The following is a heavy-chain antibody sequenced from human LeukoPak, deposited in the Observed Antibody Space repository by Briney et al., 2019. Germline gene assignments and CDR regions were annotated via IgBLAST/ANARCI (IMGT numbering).Heavy chain of an antibody. CDR3: ARYGYTSASDY. D-gene: IGHD5-12*01. Sequence: PGGSLRLSCAASGFSFSGYWMSWVRQAPGKGLEWVANIKEDGSQIYYADSVQGRFTISRDNAKNSLDLQMNSLRAEDTAVYYCARYGYTSASDYWGQGTLVTVSS. J-gene: IGHJ4*02. CDR2: IKEDGSQI. CDR1: GFSFSGYW. V-gene: IGHV3-7*01.